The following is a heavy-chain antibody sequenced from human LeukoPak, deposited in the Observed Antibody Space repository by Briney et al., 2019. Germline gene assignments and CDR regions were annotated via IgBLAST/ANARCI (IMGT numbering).Heavy chain of an antibody. D-gene: IGHD6-19*01. CDR2: MNPNSGNT. J-gene: IGHJ4*02. CDR1: GYTFTTYD. Sequence: ASVKVSCKASGYTFTTYDINWVRQATGQGLEWMGWMNPNSGNTGYTQKFQGRVTMTRNTSISTAYMELSSLRSEDTAVYYCARYSSQQWLVFDYWGQGTLVSVSS. CDR3: ARYSSQQWLVFDY. V-gene: IGHV1-8*01.